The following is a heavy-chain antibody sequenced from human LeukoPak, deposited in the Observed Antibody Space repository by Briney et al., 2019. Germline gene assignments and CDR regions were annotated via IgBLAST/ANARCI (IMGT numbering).Heavy chain of an antibody. CDR1: VFTFSSYP. J-gene: IGHJ4*02. Sequence: GGSLRLSCAAAVFTFSSYPMHWVRQAPGKGLEWVAVISYDGSNKYYADSVKGRFTISRDNAKTSLYLQMNSLRAEDTAMYYCTTSDCEYWGQGTLVTVSS. V-gene: IGHV3-30*04. CDR3: TTSDCEY. CDR2: ISYDGSNK.